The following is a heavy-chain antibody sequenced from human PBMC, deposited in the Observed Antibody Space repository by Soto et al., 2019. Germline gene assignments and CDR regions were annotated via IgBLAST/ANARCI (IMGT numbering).Heavy chain of an antibody. CDR1: GYNFGGYW. J-gene: IGHJ4*02. V-gene: IGHV5-51*01. CDR2: IFPGDSDT. Sequence: GESRKLSCKASGYNFGGYWIGWVRQMPGKGLEWMVIIFPGDSDTRYSPSFQGQVTISADKSISTAYLQWRSLKASDTAIYFCARGGVSGTLPDYWGQGTLVTFSS. CDR3: ARGGVSGTLPDY. D-gene: IGHD1-1*01.